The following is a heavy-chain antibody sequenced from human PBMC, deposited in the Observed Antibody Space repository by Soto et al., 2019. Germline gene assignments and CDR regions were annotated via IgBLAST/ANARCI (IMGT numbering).Heavy chain of an antibody. V-gene: IGHV1-18*01. J-gene: IGHJ6*03. CDR2: ISAYNGNT. CDR3: ARGGDYDFWSGYSYYYYYMDV. Sequence: QVQLVQSGAEVKKPGASVKVSCKASGYTFTSYGISWVRQAPGQGLEWMGWISAYNGNTNYAQKLQGRVTMTTDTSKSTAYMELRSLRSDDTAVYYCARGGDYDFWSGYSYYYYYMDVWGKGTTVTVSS. D-gene: IGHD3-3*01. CDR1: GYTFTSYG.